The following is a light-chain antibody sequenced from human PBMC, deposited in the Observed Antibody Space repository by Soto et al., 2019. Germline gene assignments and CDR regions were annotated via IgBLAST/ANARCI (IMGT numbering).Light chain of an antibody. Sequence: EIVLTQSPGTLSLSPGERATLSCRASQSVSSTYVAWYQQKPGQAPGLLIYGASRRATGIPDRFTGSGSGTDFTLTISRLEPEDFAVYYCQLCRSSPRWTFGQGTKVEMK. CDR3: QLCRSSPRWT. J-gene: IGKJ1*01. CDR1: QSVSSTY. CDR2: GAS. V-gene: IGKV3-20*01.